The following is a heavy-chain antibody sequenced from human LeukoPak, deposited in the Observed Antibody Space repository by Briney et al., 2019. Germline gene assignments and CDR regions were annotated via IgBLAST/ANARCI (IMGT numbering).Heavy chain of an antibody. CDR2: ISVSGNYT. V-gene: IGHV3-23*01. CDR3: AKTANLGIYYFDY. J-gene: IGHJ4*02. CDR1: GFTFTNYA. D-gene: IGHD7-27*01. Sequence: GGSLRLSCAASGFTFTNYAMSWVRQAPGKGLEWVSFISVSGNYTYYADSVKGRFTISRDNSKNTLYLQMNSLRAEDTALYYCAKTANLGIYYFDYWGQGTPVTVSS.